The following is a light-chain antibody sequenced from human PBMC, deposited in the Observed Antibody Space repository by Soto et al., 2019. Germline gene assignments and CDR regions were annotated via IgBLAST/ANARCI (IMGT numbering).Light chain of an antibody. Sequence: AIRMTQSPSSFSASTGDRVTITCRASQGISSYLAWYQQKPGKAPKLLIYAASTLQSGVPSRFSGSGSGTDFTLTISCLQSEDFATYYCQQCYRYPYTFGQGTKVDIK. J-gene: IGKJ2*01. V-gene: IGKV1-8*01. CDR2: AAS. CDR1: QGISSY. CDR3: QQCYRYPYT.